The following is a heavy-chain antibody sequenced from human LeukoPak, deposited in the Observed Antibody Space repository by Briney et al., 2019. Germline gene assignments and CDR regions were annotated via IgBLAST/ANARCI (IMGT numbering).Heavy chain of an antibody. D-gene: IGHD3-3*01. CDR1: GFSLRTSGVG. J-gene: IGHJ4*02. V-gene: IGHV2-5*01. CDR2: IYWNDDK. CDR3: ARSTRQYDLLIGYYPRFDY. Sequence: ESGPTLVKPTQTLTLTCTFSGFSLRTSGVGVGWIRQPPGKALEWLALIYWNDDKRYSPSLKSSFTITKDTSKNQVLLTMTNMDPVDTSTYFCARSTRQYDLLIGYYPRFDYWGQGTLVTVSS.